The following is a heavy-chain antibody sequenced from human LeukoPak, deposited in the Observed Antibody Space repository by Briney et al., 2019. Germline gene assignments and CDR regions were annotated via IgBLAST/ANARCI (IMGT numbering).Heavy chain of an antibody. J-gene: IGHJ4*02. Sequence: GGSLRLSCAASGFTFSSYWMHWVRQAPGKGLVWVSRINSDGSSTSYADSVKGRFTISRDNAKNTLYLQMNSLRAEDTAVYYCASLEGGGYYDSSGYGYWGQGTLVIVSS. CDR1: GFTFSSYW. CDR2: INSDGSST. CDR3: ASLEGGGYYDSSGYGY. V-gene: IGHV3-74*01. D-gene: IGHD3-22*01.